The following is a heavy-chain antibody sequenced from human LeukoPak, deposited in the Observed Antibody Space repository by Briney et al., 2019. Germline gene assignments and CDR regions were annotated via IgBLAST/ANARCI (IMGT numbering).Heavy chain of an antibody. CDR2: IYTSGST. Sequence: PSETLSLTCTVYGGSISSGSYYWSWIRQPAGKGLEWIGRIYTSGSTNYNPSLKSRVTISVDTSKNQFSLKLSSVTAADTAVYYCARDSSVIGGIDYWGQGTLVTVSS. V-gene: IGHV4-61*02. J-gene: IGHJ4*02. CDR3: ARDSSVIGGIDY. CDR1: GGSISSGSYY. D-gene: IGHD3-10*01.